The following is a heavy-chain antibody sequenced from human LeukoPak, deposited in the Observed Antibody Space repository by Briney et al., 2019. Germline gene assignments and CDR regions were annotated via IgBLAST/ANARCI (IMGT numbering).Heavy chain of an antibody. J-gene: IGHJ4*02. V-gene: IGHV3-33*01. CDR2: IWYDGSNK. D-gene: IGHD3-10*01. CDR1: GFTFSSYG. Sequence: GGSLRLSCAASGFTFSSYGMHWVRQAPGKGLEWVAVIWYDGSNKYYADSVEGRFTISRDNSKNTLYLQMNSLRAEDTAVYYCARDSGSYYGDYWGQGTLVTVSS. CDR3: ARDSGSYYGDY.